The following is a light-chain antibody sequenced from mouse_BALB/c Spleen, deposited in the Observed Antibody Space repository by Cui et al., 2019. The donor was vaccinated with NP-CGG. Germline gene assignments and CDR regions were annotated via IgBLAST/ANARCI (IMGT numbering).Light chain of an antibody. J-gene: IGLJ1*01. CDR2: GTN. Sequence: QAVVTQESALTTSPGETVTLTCRSSTGAVTTSNYANWVQEKPDHLFNGLIGGTNNRAQGVPARFSGSLIGDKAALTITGAQTEDEAIYFCALWYSNHWVFGGGTKLTVL. CDR3: ALWYSNHWV. V-gene: IGLV1*01. CDR1: TGAVTTSNY.